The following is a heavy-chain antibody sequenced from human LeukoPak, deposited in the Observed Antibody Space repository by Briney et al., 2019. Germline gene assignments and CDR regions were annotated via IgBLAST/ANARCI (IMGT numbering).Heavy chain of an antibody. CDR3: AELGITMIGGV. V-gene: IGHV3-30*02. CDR2: IRYDGNNK. CDR1: EFTFNSYG. Sequence: GGSLRLSCAASEFTFNSYGMHWVRQAPGKGLEWVAFIRYDGNNKYYADSVKGRFTISRDNAKNSLYLQMNSLRAEDTAVYYCAELGITMIGGVWGKGTTVTVSS. D-gene: IGHD3-10*02. J-gene: IGHJ6*04.